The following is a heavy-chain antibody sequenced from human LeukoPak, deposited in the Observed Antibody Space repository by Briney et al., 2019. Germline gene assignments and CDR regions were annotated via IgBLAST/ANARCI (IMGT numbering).Heavy chain of an antibody. Sequence: SETLSLTCTVSGGSVSSGGYYWSWIRQHPGKGLEWIGYIYYSGSTYYNPSLKSRVTISVDTSKNQFSLKLSSVTAADTAVYYCARDGRYYGSGSYYNWFDPWGQGTLVNVSS. CDR3: ARDGRYYGSGSYYNWFDP. CDR1: GGSVSSGGYY. CDR2: IYYSGST. D-gene: IGHD3-10*01. J-gene: IGHJ5*02. V-gene: IGHV4-31*03.